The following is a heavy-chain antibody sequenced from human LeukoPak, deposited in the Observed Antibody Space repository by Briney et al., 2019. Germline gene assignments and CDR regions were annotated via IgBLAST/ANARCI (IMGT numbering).Heavy chain of an antibody. CDR2: ISSSSSYI. CDR3: AREGELLWFGDLWYYGMDV. CDR1: GFTFSSYS. Sequence: GGSLRLSCAASGFTFSSYSMNWVRQAPGKGLEWVSSISSSSSYIYYADSVKGRFTISRDNAKNSLYLQMNSLRAGDTAVYYCAREGELLWFGDLWYYGMDVWGKGTTVTVSS. J-gene: IGHJ6*04. D-gene: IGHD3-10*01. V-gene: IGHV3-21*01.